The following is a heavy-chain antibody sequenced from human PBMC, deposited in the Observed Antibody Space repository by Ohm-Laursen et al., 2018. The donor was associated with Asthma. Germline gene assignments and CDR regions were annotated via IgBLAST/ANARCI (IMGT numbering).Heavy chain of an antibody. CDR2: ISSSSSYI. D-gene: IGHD6-19*01. CDR3: ARGEKLAVAGTVFDY. CDR1: GFTFSSYS. Sequence: SLRLSCSASGFTFSSYSMNWVRQAPGKGLEWVSSISSSSSYIYYADSVKGRFTISRDNAKNSLYLQMNSLRAEDTAVYYCARGEKLAVAGTVFDYWGQGTLVTVSS. V-gene: IGHV3-21*01. J-gene: IGHJ4*02.